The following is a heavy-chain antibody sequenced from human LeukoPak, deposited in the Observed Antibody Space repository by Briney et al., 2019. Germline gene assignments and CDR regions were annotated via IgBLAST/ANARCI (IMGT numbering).Heavy chain of an antibody. Sequence: GGSLRLSCAASGFTFSSYSMNWVRQAPGEGLEWASSISSSSSYIYYADSVKGRFTISRDNSKNTLYLQMNSLRAEDTAVYYCAKGIAVAGLDYWGQGTLVTVSS. V-gene: IGHV3-21*04. CDR2: ISSSSSYI. D-gene: IGHD6-19*01. CDR1: GFTFSSYS. J-gene: IGHJ4*02. CDR3: AKGIAVAGLDY.